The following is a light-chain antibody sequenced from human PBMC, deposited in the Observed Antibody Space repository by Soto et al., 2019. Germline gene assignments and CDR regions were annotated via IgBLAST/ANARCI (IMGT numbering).Light chain of an antibody. CDR3: QQRNSYPRT. Sequence: DIQLTQSPSFLSASVGDRVTITCRASQGNNIFLAWFQQKPGKAPNLLISAASTLQSGVPSRFSGSGSETEFTLTITSLPPEDSATYYCQQRNSYPRTFGQGTKVEIK. V-gene: IGKV1-9*01. J-gene: IGKJ2*01. CDR1: QGNNIF. CDR2: AAS.